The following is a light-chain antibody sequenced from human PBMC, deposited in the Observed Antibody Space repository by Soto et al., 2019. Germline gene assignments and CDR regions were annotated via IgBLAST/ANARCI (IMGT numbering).Light chain of an antibody. Sequence: EILMTQSPATLSVSPGERATLSCRASQSVSSKLAWYQQKPGQAPRLLIYGLSTRATGIPDRFSGSGSGTEFTLTITSLQSEDSAVYYCQQHNDWPPWAFGQGSKVEIK. CDR1: QSVSSK. V-gene: IGKV3-15*01. J-gene: IGKJ1*01. CDR3: QQHNDWPPWA. CDR2: GLS.